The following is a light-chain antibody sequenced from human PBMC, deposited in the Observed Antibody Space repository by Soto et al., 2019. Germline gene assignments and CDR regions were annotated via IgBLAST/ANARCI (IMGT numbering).Light chain of an antibody. J-gene: IGKJ3*01. Sequence: DIVMTQSPDSLAVSLGERATINCKSSQSVLYSSDNENYLAWYQQKPGQPPKLLIYWASTRESGVPDRFSGSGSGTEFTLTISSLQAEDVAVYYCQQSYSSPPTFSPGTKVDIK. CDR1: QSVLYSSDNENY. CDR2: WAS. CDR3: QQSYSSPPT. V-gene: IGKV4-1*01.